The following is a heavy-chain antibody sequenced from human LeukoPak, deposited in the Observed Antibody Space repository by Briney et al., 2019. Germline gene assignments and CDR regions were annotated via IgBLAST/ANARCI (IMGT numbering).Heavy chain of an antibody. CDR1: GGSISSYY. CDR2: IYYSGST. V-gene: IGHV4-59*01. CDR3: ARDSSGYYYGDFDY. D-gene: IGHD3-22*01. J-gene: IGHJ4*02. Sequence: RASETLSLTCTVSGGSISSYYWSWIRQPPGKGLEWIGYIYYSGSTNYNPSLKSRVTISVDTSKNQFSLKLSSVTAADTAVYYCARDSSGYYYGDFDYRGQGTLVTVSS.